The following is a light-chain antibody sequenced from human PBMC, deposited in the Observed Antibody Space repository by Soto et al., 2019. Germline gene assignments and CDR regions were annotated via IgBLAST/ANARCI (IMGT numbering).Light chain of an antibody. Sequence: DIQMTQYPSTLSASVGDRVIITCRASQSISSWLAWYQQKPGKAPKLLISKASNLESGVPSRVSGSGSGTEFTLTVSSLQPDDFATYYCQQYYSYWTFGQGTKVEIK. J-gene: IGKJ1*01. CDR1: QSISSW. CDR2: KAS. V-gene: IGKV1-5*03. CDR3: QQYYSYWT.